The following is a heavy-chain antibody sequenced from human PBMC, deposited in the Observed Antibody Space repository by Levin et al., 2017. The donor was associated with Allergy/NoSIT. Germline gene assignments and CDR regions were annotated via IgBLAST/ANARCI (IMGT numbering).Heavy chain of an antibody. CDR2: ISGSGGST. Sequence: GESLKISCAASGFTFSSYAMSWVRQAPGKGLEWVSAISGSGGSTYYADSVKGRFTISRDNSKNTLYLQMNSLRAEDTAVYYCAKGPMDIAVVYFQHWGQGTLVTVSS. D-gene: IGHD6-19*01. CDR3: AKGPMDIAVVYFQH. J-gene: IGHJ1*01. V-gene: IGHV3-23*01. CDR1: GFTFSSYA.